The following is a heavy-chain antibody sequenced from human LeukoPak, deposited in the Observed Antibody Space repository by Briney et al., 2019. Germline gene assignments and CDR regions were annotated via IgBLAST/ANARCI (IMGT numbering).Heavy chain of an antibody. CDR1: GFTFSSYW. V-gene: IGHV3-74*01. CDR2: IQTDGRST. CDR3: ARDMFDWLFEDLEIGVSFDY. Sequence: GGSLRLYCAASGFTFSSYWMHWVRHAPGKGLVWVSRIQTDGRSTDYADSVKGRFTISRDDAKNTLYLQMNSLRAEDTAVYYCARDMFDWLFEDLEIGVSFDYWGQGTLVTVSS. J-gene: IGHJ4*02. D-gene: IGHD3-9*01.